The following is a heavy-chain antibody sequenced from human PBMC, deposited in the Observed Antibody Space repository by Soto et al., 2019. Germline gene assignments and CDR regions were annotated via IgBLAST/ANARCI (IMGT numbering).Heavy chain of an antibody. CDR1: GFTVSSNY. CDR2: IYSGGST. J-gene: IGHJ4*02. D-gene: IGHD2-8*01. Sequence: GGSLRLSCAASGFTVSSNYMSWVRQAPGKGLEWVSVIYSGGSTYYADSVKGRFTISRDNSKNTLYLQMNSLRAEDTAVYYCARLMVLYYFDYWGQGTLVTVSS. V-gene: IGHV3-53*01. CDR3: ARLMVLYYFDY.